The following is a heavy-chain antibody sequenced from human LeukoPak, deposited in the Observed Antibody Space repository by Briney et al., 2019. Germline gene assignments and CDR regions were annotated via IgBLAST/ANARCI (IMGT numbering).Heavy chain of an antibody. CDR3: ARGGPVPMAHFDY. CDR2: FFYSGST. J-gene: IGHJ4*02. CDR1: GVSISSTTYS. V-gene: IGHV4-39*01. Sequence: SETLSLTCAVSGVSISSTTYSWGWIRQPPGRGLEWIGTFFYSGSTYYNPSLKSRVTVSVDTSKNQFSLKLTSVTAADTAVYYCARGGPVPMAHFDYWGQGSLVTVSS. D-gene: IGHD3-10*01.